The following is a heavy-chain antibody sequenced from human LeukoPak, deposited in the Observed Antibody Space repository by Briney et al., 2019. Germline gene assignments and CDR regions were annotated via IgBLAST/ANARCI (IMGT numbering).Heavy chain of an antibody. J-gene: IGHJ5*02. CDR1: GVSISSYY. V-gene: IGHV4-59*12. D-gene: IGHD6-13*01. CDR3: ARDRGSIAAEGEGWFDP. Sequence: PSETLSLTCTVSGVSISSYYWSWIRQPPGKGLEWIGYIYYSGSTNYNPSLKSRVTISVDTSKNQFSLKLSSVTAADTAVYYCARDRGSIAAEGEGWFDPWGQGTLVTVSS. CDR2: IYYSGST.